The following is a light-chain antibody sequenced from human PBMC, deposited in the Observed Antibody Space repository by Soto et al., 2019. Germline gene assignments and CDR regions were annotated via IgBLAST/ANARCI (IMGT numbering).Light chain of an antibody. Sequence: QSALTQPASVSGSPGQSITISCTGTSSDVGGYNYVSWYQQYPGKAPKLMIYDVTNRPSGVPDRFSGSKSGTSASLAISGLRSEDEADYYCAAWDDSLSGGVFGTGTKLTVL. J-gene: IGLJ1*01. CDR3: AAWDDSLSGGV. V-gene: IGLV2-14*01. CDR2: DVT. CDR1: SSDVGGYNY.